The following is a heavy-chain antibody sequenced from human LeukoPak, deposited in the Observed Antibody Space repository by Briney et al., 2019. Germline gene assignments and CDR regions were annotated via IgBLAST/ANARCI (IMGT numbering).Heavy chain of an antibody. CDR1: GFGFSTYA. CDR3: AKDLLSQQVARCFDY. Sequence: GGSLRLSCVASGFGFSTYAMSWVRQAPGKGLEWVSVISNSGESIAYADSVKGRFTISRDNSKNTLYLQLNSLSADDTAVYYCAKDLLSQQVARCFDYWGQGTLVTVSS. V-gene: IGHV3-23*01. D-gene: IGHD6-13*01. CDR2: ISNSGESI. J-gene: IGHJ4*02.